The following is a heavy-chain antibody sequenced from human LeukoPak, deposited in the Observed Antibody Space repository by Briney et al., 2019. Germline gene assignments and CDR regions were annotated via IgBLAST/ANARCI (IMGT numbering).Heavy chain of an antibody. CDR3: ARLDRYGGATTIDY. CDR2: IYYSGST. Sequence: PSETLSLTCTVSGGSISSYYWSWIRQPPGKGLEWIGYIYYSGSTNYNPSLKSRVTISVDTSKNQFSLKLSSVTAADTAVYYCARLDRYGGATTIDYWGQGTLVTVSS. V-gene: IGHV4-59*01. J-gene: IGHJ4*02. D-gene: IGHD1-26*01. CDR1: GGSISSYY.